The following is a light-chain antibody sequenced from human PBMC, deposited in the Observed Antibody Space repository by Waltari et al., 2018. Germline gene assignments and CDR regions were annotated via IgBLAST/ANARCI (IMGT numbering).Light chain of an antibody. CDR1: SSYVGSYNF. J-gene: IGLJ2*01. CDR2: KVS. V-gene: IGLV2-23*02. CDR3: CSYTDGNTLV. Sequence: QSALTQPASVSGSPGQSITISCPGTSSYVGSYNFFFWYQQHPDKAPKLIIYKVSERPSGVSNRFSGSKSDNTASLTISGLQAEDEAHYYCCSYTDGNTLVFGGGTKLTVL.